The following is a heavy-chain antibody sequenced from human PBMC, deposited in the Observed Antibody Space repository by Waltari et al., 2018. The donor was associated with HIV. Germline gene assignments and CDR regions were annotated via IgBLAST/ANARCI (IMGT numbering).Heavy chain of an antibody. CDR1: GFPFSSDW. V-gene: IGHV3-74*01. CDR2: INGDGSTT. Sequence: EVQLVESGGGLVQPGGSLRLSCAASGFPFSSDWMHWVRQAPGKGLVWVSRINGDGSTTSYADSVKGRFTISRDNAKNTLYLQMNSLRAEDTAVYYCARIAYDSSGYGWFDPWGQGTLVTVSS. J-gene: IGHJ5*02. CDR3: ARIAYDSSGYGWFDP. D-gene: IGHD3-22*01.